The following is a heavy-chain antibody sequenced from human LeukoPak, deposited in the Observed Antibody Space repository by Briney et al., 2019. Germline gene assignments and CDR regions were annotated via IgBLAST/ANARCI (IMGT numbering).Heavy chain of an antibody. Sequence: ASVKVSCKASGYTFTSYYMHWVRQAPGQGLEWMGIINPSGGSTSYAQKFQGRVTITADESTSTAYMELSSLRSEDTAVYYCARDEGSPSGSYYDYWGQGTLVTVSS. V-gene: IGHV1-46*01. CDR1: GYTFTSYY. D-gene: IGHD1-26*01. J-gene: IGHJ4*02. CDR2: INPSGGST. CDR3: ARDEGSPSGSYYDY.